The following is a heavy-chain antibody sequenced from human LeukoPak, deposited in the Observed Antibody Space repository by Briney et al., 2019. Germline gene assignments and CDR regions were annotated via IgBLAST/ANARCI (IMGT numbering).Heavy chain of an antibody. J-gene: IGHJ5*02. CDR3: ARGPDYSNYLNWFDP. Sequence: ASVKVSCKASGGTFSSYTISWVRQAPGQGLEWMGRIIPILGIANYAQKFQGRVTITADKSTSTAYMGLSSLRSEDTAVYYCARGPDYSNYLNWFDPWGQGTLVTVSS. V-gene: IGHV1-69*02. CDR2: IIPILGIA. D-gene: IGHD4-11*01. CDR1: GGTFSSYT.